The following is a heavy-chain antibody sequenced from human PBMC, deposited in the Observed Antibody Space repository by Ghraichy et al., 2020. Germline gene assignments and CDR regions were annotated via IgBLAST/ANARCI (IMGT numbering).Heavy chain of an antibody. J-gene: IGHJ4*02. V-gene: IGHV3-7*03. CDR2: IKDDGSEK. CDR1: GFTFSMHW. D-gene: IGHD5-24*01. Sequence: GGSLRLSCAASGFTFSMHWMSWVRQAPGKGLEWVANIKDDGSEKGYVDSVRGRFTISRDNAHNSLYLQMNSLRAEDTAVYYCARDPLKRDGFNSLDSWGQGILVTVSS. CDR3: ARDPLKRDGFNSLDS.